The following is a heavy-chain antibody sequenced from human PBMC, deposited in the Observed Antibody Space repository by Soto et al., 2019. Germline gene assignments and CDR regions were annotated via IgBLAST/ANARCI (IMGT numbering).Heavy chain of an antibody. Sequence: QGHLAQSGGGVVQPGRSLTLSCAASGFTFDNYAMHWVRQAPGKGLEWVAVIWHNGFDKYYAESVKGRFTISRDNSKNTQYLQMNSLRAEDTAVYYCARKMFADNSGIHPNDAFDIWGQGTMVTVSS. D-gene: IGHD3-22*01. CDR1: GFTFDNYA. CDR3: ARKMFADNSGIHPNDAFDI. CDR2: IWHNGFDK. V-gene: IGHV3-33*01. J-gene: IGHJ3*02.